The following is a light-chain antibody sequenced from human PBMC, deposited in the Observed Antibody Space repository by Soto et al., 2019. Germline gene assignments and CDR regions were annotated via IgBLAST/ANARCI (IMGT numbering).Light chain of an antibody. J-gene: IGKJ4*01. CDR2: KAS. CDR1: QSINTW. CDR3: QQYNRYPLT. V-gene: IGKV1-5*03. Sequence: DIQMTQSPSTLSASVGDRVIITCRASQSINTWLAWFQQKPGKAPKVLIYKASTLESGVPSRFSGSGSGTEFTLTISSLQPYDFATYYCQQYNRYPLTFGGGTKVEIK.